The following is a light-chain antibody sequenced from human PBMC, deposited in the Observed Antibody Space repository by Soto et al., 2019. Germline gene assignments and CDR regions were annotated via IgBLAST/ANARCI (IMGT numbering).Light chain of an antibody. CDR1: SSNIGAGYD. CDR2: GNS. V-gene: IGLV1-40*01. Sequence: QSVLTQPPSVSGAPGQRVTISCTGSSSNIGAGYDVHWYQQLPGTAPKVLIYGNSNRPSGVSDRFSGSRSGTSASLAISGLQPQDEADYYCQSYDSSLTGSYVFGTGTKLTVL. CDR3: QSYDSSLTGSYV. J-gene: IGLJ1*01.